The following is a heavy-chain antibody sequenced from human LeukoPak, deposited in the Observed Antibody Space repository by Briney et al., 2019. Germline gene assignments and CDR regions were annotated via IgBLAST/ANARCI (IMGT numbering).Heavy chain of an antibody. D-gene: IGHD5-18*01. J-gene: IGHJ3*02. Sequence: GGSLRLSCAASGFTFSSFSMNWVRQAPGKGLEWVSSISSSSSYIYYADSAKGRFTISRDDAKNSLYLQMNSLRAEDTAVYYCARGLQLHDAFDIWGQGTMVTVSS. CDR2: ISSSSSYI. CDR1: GFTFSSFS. V-gene: IGHV3-21*01. CDR3: ARGLQLHDAFDI.